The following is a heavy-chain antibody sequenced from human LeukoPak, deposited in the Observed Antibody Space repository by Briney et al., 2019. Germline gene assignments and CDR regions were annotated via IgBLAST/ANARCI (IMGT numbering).Heavy chain of an antibody. V-gene: IGHV5-51*01. D-gene: IGHD6-13*01. CDR1: GFSFTGHW. CDR2: IYGGDSDT. CDR3: ARPPAAADTLSNWYFDL. Sequence: GESLKISCKGSGFSFTGHWIGWVRQLPGKGLEWMGIIYGGDSDTRYSPSFQGQVTISADKSITTAYLQWSSLKTSDTAMCYCARPPAAADTLSNWYFDLWGRGTLVTVSS. J-gene: IGHJ2*01.